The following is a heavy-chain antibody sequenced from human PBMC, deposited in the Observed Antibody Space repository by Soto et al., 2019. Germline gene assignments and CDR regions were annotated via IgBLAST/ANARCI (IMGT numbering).Heavy chain of an antibody. Sequence: SVKVSCKASGGTFSSYAISWVRQAPGQGLEWMGGIIPIFGTANYAQKFQGRVTITADESTSTAYMELSSLRSEDTAVYYCARGDIVVVVATYSYGMDVWGQGTTVTVSS. D-gene: IGHD2-15*01. CDR3: ARGDIVVVVATYSYGMDV. V-gene: IGHV1-69*13. CDR1: GGTFSSYA. J-gene: IGHJ6*02. CDR2: IIPIFGTA.